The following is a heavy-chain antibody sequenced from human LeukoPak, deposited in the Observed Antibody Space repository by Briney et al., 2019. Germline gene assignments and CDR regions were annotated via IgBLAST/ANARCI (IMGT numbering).Heavy chain of an antibody. D-gene: IGHD6-19*01. CDR2: IYHSGST. Sequence: SGTLSLTCAVSGGSISSSNWWSWVRQPPGKGLEWIGEIYHSGSTNYNPSLKSRVTISVDKSKNQFSLKLSSVTAADTAVYYCASPGIAVAGRGYFQHWGQGTLVTVSS. V-gene: IGHV4-4*02. J-gene: IGHJ1*01. CDR1: GGSISSSNW. CDR3: ASPGIAVAGRGYFQH.